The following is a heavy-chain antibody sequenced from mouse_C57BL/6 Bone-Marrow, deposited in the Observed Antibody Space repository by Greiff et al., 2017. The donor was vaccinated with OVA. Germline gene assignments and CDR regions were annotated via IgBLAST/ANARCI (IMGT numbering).Heavy chain of an antibody. V-gene: IGHV1-4*01. Sequence: QVQLKQSGAELARPGASVKMSCKASGYTFTSYTMHWVKQRPGQGLEWIGYINPSSGYTKYNQKFKDKATLTADKSSSTAYMQLSSLTSEDSAVYYCARGGEYFDVWGTGTTVTVSS. CDR2: INPSSGYT. CDR1: GYTFTSYT. CDR3: ARGGEYFDV. J-gene: IGHJ1*03.